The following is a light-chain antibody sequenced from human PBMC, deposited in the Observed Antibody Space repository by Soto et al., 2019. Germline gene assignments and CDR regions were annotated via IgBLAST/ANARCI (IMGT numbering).Light chain of an antibody. CDR3: QQDGT. Sequence: DIQMTPSPSTPSGSVGDRVTITCRASQTISSWLAWYQQKPGKAPKLLIYKASTLKSGVPSRFSGSGSGTDFTLTISRLEPEDFAVYYCQQDGTFGQGTKVDIK. V-gene: IGKV1-5*03. J-gene: IGKJ1*01. CDR1: QTISSW. CDR2: KAS.